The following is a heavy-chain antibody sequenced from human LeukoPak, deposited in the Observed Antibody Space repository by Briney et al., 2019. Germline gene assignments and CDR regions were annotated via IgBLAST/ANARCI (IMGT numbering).Heavy chain of an antibody. CDR2: ISWDNGNT. Sequence: GGSLRLSCAASGFTFSSYAMSWVRQAPGKGLEWVSLISWDNGNTYYADSVKGRFTISRDNSKNSLYLQMKSLRAEDTALYYCAKDRYYYDSSGYYYHYFDYWGQGTLVTVSS. CDR3: AKDRYYYDSSGYYYHYFDY. V-gene: IGHV3-43D*04. D-gene: IGHD3-22*01. CDR1: GFTFSSYA. J-gene: IGHJ4*02.